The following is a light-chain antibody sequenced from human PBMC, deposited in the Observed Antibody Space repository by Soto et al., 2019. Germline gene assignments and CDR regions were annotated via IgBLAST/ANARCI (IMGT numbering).Light chain of an antibody. CDR3: QHYGTSPKP. CDR1: QSVSSSY. CDR2: GAS. J-gene: IGKJ1*01. Sequence: ELVLTQSPGTLSLSPGERATLSCRASQSVSSSYLAWYQQKPGQAPRLLILGASTRATGIPDRFSGSGSGTDFTLTISRLEPADFAVYYCQHYGTSPKPFGQGTKLDIK. V-gene: IGKV3-20*01.